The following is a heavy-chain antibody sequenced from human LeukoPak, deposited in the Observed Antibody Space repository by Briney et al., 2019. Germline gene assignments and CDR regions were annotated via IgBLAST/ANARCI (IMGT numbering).Heavy chain of an antibody. V-gene: IGHV3-21*01. Sequence: GGSLRLSCAASGFTFSNAWMSWVRQAPGKGLEWVSSITSSSTYIYYADSVKGRFTISRDNAKNSLYLQMNSLRAEDTAIYYCARDRVNIVVVTANEFWGQGTLVTVSS. CDR3: ARDRVNIVVVTANEF. CDR2: ITSSSTYI. J-gene: IGHJ4*02. CDR1: GFTFSNAW. D-gene: IGHD2-21*02.